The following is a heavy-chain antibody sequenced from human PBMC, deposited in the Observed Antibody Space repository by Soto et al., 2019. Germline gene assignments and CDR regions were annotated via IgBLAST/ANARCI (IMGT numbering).Heavy chain of an antibody. CDR1: GGTFSSYT. D-gene: IGHD1-7*01. J-gene: IGHJ6*02. Sequence: SVKVSCKASGGTFSSYTISWVRQAPGQGLEWMGRIIPILGIANYAQKFQGRVTITADKSTSTAYMELSSLRSEDTAVYYCARSSNWNYIDYGMDVWGQGTTVTVSS. CDR3: ARSSNWNYIDYGMDV. CDR2: IIPILGIA. V-gene: IGHV1-69*02.